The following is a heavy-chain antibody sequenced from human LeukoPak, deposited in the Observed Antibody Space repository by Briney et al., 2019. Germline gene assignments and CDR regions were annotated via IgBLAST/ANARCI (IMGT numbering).Heavy chain of an antibody. Sequence: GGSLRLSCAASGFTFNTYGMHWVRQAPGKGLEWVAFIRYDGSDQFYGDSVKGRFTISRDNSKSTLYLQMNSLRPEDTAVYYCTQDRQLFPFDYWGQGTVVTVSS. CDR3: TQDRQLFPFDY. CDR1: GFTFNTYG. CDR2: IRYDGSDQ. D-gene: IGHD2-21*01. J-gene: IGHJ4*02. V-gene: IGHV3-30*02.